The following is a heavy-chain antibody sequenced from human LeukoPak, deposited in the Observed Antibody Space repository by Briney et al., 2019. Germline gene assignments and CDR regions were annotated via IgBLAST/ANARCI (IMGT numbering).Heavy chain of an antibody. Sequence: GGSLRLSCAASGLTLSTFWMTWVRQAPGKGLEWVANIKQDGSEKYYVDSVKGRFTVSRDNAKNSLYLQMNNLRAEDTAVYYCARPRWLQFGPHDCWGQGTLVTVSS. D-gene: IGHD5-12*01. J-gene: IGHJ4*02. CDR1: GLTLSTFW. V-gene: IGHV3-7*01. CDR3: ARPRWLQFGPHDC. CDR2: IKQDGSEK.